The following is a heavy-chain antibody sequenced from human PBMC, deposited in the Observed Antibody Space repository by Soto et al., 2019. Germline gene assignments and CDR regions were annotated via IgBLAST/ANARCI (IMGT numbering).Heavy chain of an antibody. Sequence: SETLSLTCTVSGGSVSSGDYYWSWIRQPPGKGLEWIGYIYYSGSTNYKPSLKSRVTISLDTSKNQFSLKLTSVTAADTAVYHCARIPVDTYMINWFDPWGQGTQVTV. V-gene: IGHV4-61*08. D-gene: IGHD5-18*01. J-gene: IGHJ5*02. CDR2: IYYSGST. CDR3: ARIPVDTYMINWFDP. CDR1: GGSVSSGDYY.